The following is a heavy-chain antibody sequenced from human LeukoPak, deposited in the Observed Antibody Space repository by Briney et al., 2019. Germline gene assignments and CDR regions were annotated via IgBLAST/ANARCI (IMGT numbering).Heavy chain of an antibody. CDR3: VRVVPGTGSLDY. CDR1: GFTFSSHS. Sequence: GGSLRLSCAASGFTFSSHSMNWVRQAPGKGLEWVSSISSSSSYMFYAGSVMGRFTNSRDNAKKSLYLQMNSLRAEDTAIYYCVRVVPGTGSLDYWGQGTLVTVSS. V-gene: IGHV3-21*01. D-gene: IGHD1-1*01. J-gene: IGHJ4*02. CDR2: ISSSSSYM.